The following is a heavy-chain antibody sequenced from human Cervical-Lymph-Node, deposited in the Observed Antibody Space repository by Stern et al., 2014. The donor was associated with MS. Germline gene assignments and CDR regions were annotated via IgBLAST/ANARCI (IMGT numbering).Heavy chain of an antibody. CDR3: ARKSLTATGNDY. J-gene: IGHJ4*02. Sequence: VQLVESGGGVVQPGKSLRLSCAGSGFTFRNYAMHWVRQAPGKGLEWVSVISYDGANKYYADSVKGRFIISRDNSKNTVYLQMNSLRTEDTAIYYCARKSLTATGNDYWGQGTLVNVSS. D-gene: IGHD3-9*01. V-gene: IGHV3-30*03. CDR2: ISYDGANK. CDR1: GFTFRNYA.